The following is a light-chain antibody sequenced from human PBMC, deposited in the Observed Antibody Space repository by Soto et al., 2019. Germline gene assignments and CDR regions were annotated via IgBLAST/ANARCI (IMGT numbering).Light chain of an antibody. CDR3: QQYNSYPWT. CDR1: QSISSR. Sequence: DIQMTQSPSTLSASVGDRVTITCRASQSISSRLAWYQHKPGKAPKLLIYAATSLESGVPSRHSGSGAGTECTLTISSLQPDDFATYYCQQYNSYPWTFGQGTKMDIK. J-gene: IGKJ1*01. V-gene: IGKV1-5*01. CDR2: AAT.